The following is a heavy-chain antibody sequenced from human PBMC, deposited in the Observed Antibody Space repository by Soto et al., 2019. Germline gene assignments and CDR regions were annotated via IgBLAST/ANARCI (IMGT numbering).Heavy chain of an antibody. V-gene: IGHV1-3*01. J-gene: IGHJ4*02. D-gene: IGHD3-16*01. CDR1: GYTFTSYA. CDR2: INAGNGNT. CDR3: ARKGWHRGGSSPFDY. Sequence: ASVKVSCKASGYTFTSYAMHWVRQAPGQRLEWMGWINAGNGNTKYSQKFQGRVTITRDTSASTAYMELSSLRSEDTAVYYCARKGWHRGGSSPFDYWGQGTLVTVSS.